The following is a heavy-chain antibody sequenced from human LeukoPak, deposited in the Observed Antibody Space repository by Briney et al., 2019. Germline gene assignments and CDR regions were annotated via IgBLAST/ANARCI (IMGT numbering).Heavy chain of an antibody. Sequence: HTGGSLRLSCAASGFTFNTYVMSWVRQAPGKGLEWVSAINGGGSNTYYADSVKGRFTISRDNPKNMVYLQMNNLRADDTAVYYCAKSVVVITFRFDDWGQGALVTVSS. CDR2: INGGGSNT. J-gene: IGHJ4*02. CDR1: GFTFNTYV. D-gene: IGHD2-15*01. CDR3: AKSVVVITFRFDD. V-gene: IGHV3-23*01.